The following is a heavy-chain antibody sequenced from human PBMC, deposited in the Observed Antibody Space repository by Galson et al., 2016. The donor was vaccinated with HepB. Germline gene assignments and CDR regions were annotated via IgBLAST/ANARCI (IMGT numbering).Heavy chain of an antibody. CDR2: IIPIFATA. Sequence: SVKVSCKASGGTFSSYAISWVRQAPGQGLEWMGGIIPIFATANYAQKFQDRVTITADESTSTAYMELSSLRSEDTAVYYCARDRNWNDGNNYYYYMDVWGKGTTVTVSS. CDR3: ARDRNWNDGNNYYYYMDV. J-gene: IGHJ6*03. V-gene: IGHV1-69*13. D-gene: IGHD1-1*01. CDR1: GGTFSSYA.